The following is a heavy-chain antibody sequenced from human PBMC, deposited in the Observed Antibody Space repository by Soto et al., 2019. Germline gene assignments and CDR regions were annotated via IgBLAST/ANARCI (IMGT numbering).Heavy chain of an antibody. V-gene: IGHV4-59*01. CDR2: IYYSGSP. Sequence: SETLSLTCTVSGGSISSYYWSWIRQPPGKGLEWIGYIYYSGSPNYSPSLESRVTISEDTSKNQFSLKLSSVTAADTAIYYCAGGRDVYNGWNFDLWGRGTLVTVSS. J-gene: IGHJ2*01. CDR1: GGSISSYY. CDR3: AGGRDVYNGWNFDL. D-gene: IGHD1-1*01.